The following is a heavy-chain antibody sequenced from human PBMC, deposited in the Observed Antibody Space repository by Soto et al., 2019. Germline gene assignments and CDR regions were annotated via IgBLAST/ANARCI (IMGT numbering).Heavy chain of an antibody. CDR3: ARGWFGPDV. CDR2: IDKVGTDS. D-gene: IGHD3-10*01. CDR1: EFTFSGRS. Sequence: EVQLVESGGGLVQPGGSLRLSCAASEFTFSGRSVHWVRQAPGKGLVWVSGIDKVGTDSTYADSVKGRFTSSRDNAKNPVYLQMNRLRVEDTAVYYCARGWFGPDVWGKGTTVTVSS. J-gene: IGHJ6*03. V-gene: IGHV3-74*01.